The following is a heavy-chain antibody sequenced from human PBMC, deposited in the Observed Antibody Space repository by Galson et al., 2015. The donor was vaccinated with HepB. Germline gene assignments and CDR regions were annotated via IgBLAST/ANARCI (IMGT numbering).Heavy chain of an antibody. Sequence: SLRLSCAASGFTFSSDALHWVRQAPGKGLEWVALISYDGGDKYYADSVKGRFTISRDNSKNTLYLQMNSLRAEDTAVYYCARAYTYGFDVWGKGTTVTVSS. J-gene: IGHJ6*04. D-gene: IGHD2-21*01. CDR2: ISYDGGDK. CDR3: ARAYTYGFDV. V-gene: IGHV3-30*04. CDR1: GFTFSSDA.